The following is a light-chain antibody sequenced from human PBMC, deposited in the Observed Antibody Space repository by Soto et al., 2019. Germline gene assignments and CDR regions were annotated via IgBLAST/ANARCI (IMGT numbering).Light chain of an antibody. CDR3: QHYSSYSSMYT. CDR2: KAS. J-gene: IGKJ2*01. V-gene: IGKV1-5*03. CDR1: QRVSSW. Sequence: DIQMTQSPSTLSASVGDRVTITYRASQRVSSWLAWYQQTPGKAHHLLIYKASSLHSGVPSRFSGSGSGTEFTLTLSNLHHDYFAPYYCQHYSSYSSMYTSGKGTRLPIK.